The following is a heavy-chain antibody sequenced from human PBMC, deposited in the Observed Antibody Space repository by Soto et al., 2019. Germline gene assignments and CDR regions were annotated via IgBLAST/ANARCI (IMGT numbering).Heavy chain of an antibody. Sequence: QVQLQESGPGLVKPSQTLSLTCTVSGGSLSSGGYYWSWIRQHPGKGLEWIGYIYYSGSTYYNPSLKRRVTISVDSAKIQFSLKLSSVSAADTAVDYCAREGGIVGATAADYWGQGTLVTVSS. CDR2: IYYSGST. V-gene: IGHV4-31*03. J-gene: IGHJ4*02. CDR1: GGSLSSGGYY. D-gene: IGHD1-26*01. CDR3: AREGGIVGATAADY.